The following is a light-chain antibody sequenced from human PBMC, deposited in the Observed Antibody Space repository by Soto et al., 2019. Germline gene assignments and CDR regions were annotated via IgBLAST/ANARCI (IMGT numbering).Light chain of an antibody. CDR2: EVS. V-gene: IGLV2-14*01. CDR1: SSDVGGFNY. Sequence: QSALSQPASVSGSPGQSITISCTATSSDVGGFNYVSWVQQHPGKAPKLMIYEVSNRPSGVSNRFSGSKSGNTASLTISGLQAEDEADYYCSSYTSISTYVFGTGTKVTV. J-gene: IGLJ1*01. CDR3: SSYTSISTYV.